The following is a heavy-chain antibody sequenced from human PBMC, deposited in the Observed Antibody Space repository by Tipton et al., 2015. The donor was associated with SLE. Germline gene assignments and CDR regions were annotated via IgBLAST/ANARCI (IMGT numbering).Heavy chain of an antibody. J-gene: IGHJ4*02. Sequence: GSLRLSCAASGFTFSSYEMNWVRQAPGKGLEWVSYISSSGSTIYYADSVKGRFTISRDNAKNSLYLQMNSLRAEDTAVYYCAGGDAGYSSGWYPGDFDYWGQGTLVTVSS. CDR1: GFTFSSYE. CDR2: ISSSGSTI. D-gene: IGHD6-19*01. V-gene: IGHV3-48*03. CDR3: AGGDAGYSSGWYPGDFDY.